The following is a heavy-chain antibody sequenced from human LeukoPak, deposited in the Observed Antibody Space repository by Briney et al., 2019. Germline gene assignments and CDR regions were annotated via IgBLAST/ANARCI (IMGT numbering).Heavy chain of an antibody. D-gene: IGHD3-3*01. CDR2: ISGSGSNT. V-gene: IGHV3-23*01. J-gene: IGHJ4*02. CDR3: AKEHDFWSGYSTYYFDY. CDR1: GFTFSSYA. Sequence: GGSLRLSCAASGFTFSSYAMTWFRQAPGKGLEWVSSISGSGSNTYYADSVKGRFTVSRDTSKDSLYLQMNSLRAEDTAIYYCAKEHDFWSGYSTYYFDYWGQGTLVTVSS.